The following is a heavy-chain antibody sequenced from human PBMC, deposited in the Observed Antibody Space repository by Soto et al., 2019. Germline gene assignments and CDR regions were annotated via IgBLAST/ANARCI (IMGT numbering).Heavy chain of an antibody. D-gene: IGHD2-2*01. CDR2: ISSSSTI. Sequence: LRLSCAASGFTFSSYSMNWVRQAPGKGLEWVSYISSSSTIYYADSVKGRFTISRDNAKNSLYLQMNSLRDEDTAVYYCARDRVPAAIGAFDIWGQGTMVTVSS. J-gene: IGHJ3*02. CDR3: ARDRVPAAIGAFDI. V-gene: IGHV3-48*02. CDR1: GFTFSSYS.